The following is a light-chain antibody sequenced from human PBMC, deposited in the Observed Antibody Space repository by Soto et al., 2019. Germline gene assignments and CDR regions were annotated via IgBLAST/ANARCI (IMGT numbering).Light chain of an antibody. CDR3: QQYNNWPPDT. Sequence: EIVMTQSPATLSVSPGERATLSCRASQSVSSDLVWYQQKPGQAPRLLIYGASTRATGIPVRFSGSGSGTEFTLTITSLQSEDFAVYFCQQYNNWPPDTFGQGTKVDIK. J-gene: IGKJ2*01. V-gene: IGKV3-15*01. CDR2: GAS. CDR1: QSVSSD.